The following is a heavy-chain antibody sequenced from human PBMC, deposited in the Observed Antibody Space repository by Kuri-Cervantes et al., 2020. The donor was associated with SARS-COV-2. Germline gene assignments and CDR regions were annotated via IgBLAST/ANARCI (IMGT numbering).Heavy chain of an antibody. J-gene: IGHJ6*02. Sequence: LSLTCAASGFSFSSFAIHWVRQAPGKGLEWVSVISHDGANKYYADSVKSRFTISRDNSKNTLSLQMNSLRAEDTAVYYCARAAGAGSGSYFLYCYYYGMDVWGQGTTVTVSS. CDR3: ARAAGAGSGSYFLYCYYYGMDV. CDR2: ISHDGANK. D-gene: IGHD3-10*01. CDR1: GFSFSSFA. V-gene: IGHV3-30*01.